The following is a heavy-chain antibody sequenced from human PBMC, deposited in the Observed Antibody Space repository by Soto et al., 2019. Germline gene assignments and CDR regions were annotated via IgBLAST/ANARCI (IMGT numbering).Heavy chain of an antibody. CDR1: GFTFSSYA. CDR3: ANRGSAFYDSSGPDY. J-gene: IGHJ4*02. V-gene: IGHV3-23*01. D-gene: IGHD3-22*01. Sequence: GGSLRLSCAASGFTFSSYAMSWVRQAPGKGLEWVSGISGSGGSTYYADSVKGRFPISRDNSKNTLYLQMNSLRAEDTAIYYCANRGSAFYDSSGPDYWGQGTLVTVSS. CDR2: ISGSGGST.